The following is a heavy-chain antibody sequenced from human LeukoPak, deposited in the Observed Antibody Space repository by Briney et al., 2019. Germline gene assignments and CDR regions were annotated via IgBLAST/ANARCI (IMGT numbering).Heavy chain of an antibody. D-gene: IGHD4-17*01. V-gene: IGHV3-21*01. J-gene: IGHJ4*02. CDR2: ISSSSSYI. Sequence: GGSLILSCAASGFTFSSYSMNWVRQAPGKGLEWVSSISSSSSYIYYADSVKGRFTISRDNAKNSLYLQMNSLRAEDTAVYYCASQYGDRTDYWGQGTLVTVSS. CDR3: ASQYGDRTDY. CDR1: GFTFSSYS.